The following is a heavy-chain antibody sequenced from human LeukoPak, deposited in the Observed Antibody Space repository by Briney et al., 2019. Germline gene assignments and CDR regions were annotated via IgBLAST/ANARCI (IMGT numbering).Heavy chain of an antibody. D-gene: IGHD6-13*01. CDR3: AREKDQVYSSSWYYFDY. Sequence: GGSLRLSCAASGFTFDDYGMSWVRQAPGKGLEWVSGINWNGGSTGYADSVKGRFTISRDNAKNSLYLQMNSLRAEDTALYYCAREKDQVYSSSWYYFDYWGQGTLVTVSS. CDR2: INWNGGST. J-gene: IGHJ4*02. CDR1: GFTFDDYG. V-gene: IGHV3-20*04.